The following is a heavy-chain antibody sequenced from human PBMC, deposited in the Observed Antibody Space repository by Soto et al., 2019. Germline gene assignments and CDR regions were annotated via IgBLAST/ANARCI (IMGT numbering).Heavy chain of an antibody. CDR1: VGTFSSYA. D-gene: IGHD3-3*01. J-gene: IGHJ6*02. V-gene: IGHV1-69*12. Sequence: QVQLVQSGAEVKKPGSSVKVSCKASVGTFSSYAISWVRQAPGQGLEWMGGIIPIFGTANYAQTVQGSVTSTADESTITAYMERSSLRAEDTSVYYCARLRFFEWSASYGMDVWGQGTTVTVSS. CDR3: ARLRFFEWSASYGMDV. CDR2: IIPIFGTA.